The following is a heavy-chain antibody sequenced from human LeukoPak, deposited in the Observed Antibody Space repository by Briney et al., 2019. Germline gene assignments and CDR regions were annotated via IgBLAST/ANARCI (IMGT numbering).Heavy chain of an antibody. D-gene: IGHD3-3*01. CDR1: GFTFSDFA. J-gene: IGHJ4*02. V-gene: IGHV3-23*01. Sequence: GGSLRLSCAASGFTFSDFALRWVRQAPGKGLEWVSGITGNGDNAFYADSVKGRFTTSRDNSKNTLFLQMNSLRAEDTAVFYCARDQYDTWSRRGNFDSWGQGTLVIVSS. CDR3: ARDQYDTWSRRGNFDS. CDR2: ITGNGDNA.